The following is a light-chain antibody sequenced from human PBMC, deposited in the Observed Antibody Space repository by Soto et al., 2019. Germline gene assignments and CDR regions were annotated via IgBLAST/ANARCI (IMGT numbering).Light chain of an antibody. CDR3: SSDTSSSTL. CDR2: EVS. V-gene: IGLV2-14*01. J-gene: IGLJ2*01. Sequence: QSALTQPASVSGSPGQSITISCTGTSSDVGGYNYVSWYQHHPGKAPKVMIYEVSNRPSGVSNRFSGSKSGNTASLTISGLQAEDEAVYYCSSDTSSSTLFGGGTKLTVL. CDR1: SSDVGGYNY.